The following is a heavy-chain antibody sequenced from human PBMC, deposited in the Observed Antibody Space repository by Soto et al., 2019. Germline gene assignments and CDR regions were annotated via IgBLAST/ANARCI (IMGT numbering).Heavy chain of an antibody. CDR3: AKRATSSGYYARLDY. D-gene: IGHD3-22*01. V-gene: IGHV3-30*18. CDR2: LSFDGSNK. CDR1: GFTFSKYG. J-gene: IGHJ4*02. Sequence: SGGSLRLSCEATGFTFSKYGMHWVRQAPGKGLEWVAVLSFDGSNKYYADSVKGRFTISRDNSKNMLYLQMNSLRVEDTAVYYCAKRATSSGYYARLDYWGQGALVTVSS.